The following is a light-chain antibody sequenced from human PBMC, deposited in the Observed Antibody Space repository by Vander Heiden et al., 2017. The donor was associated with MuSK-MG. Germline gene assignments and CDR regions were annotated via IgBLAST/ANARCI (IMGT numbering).Light chain of an antibody. CDR2: EVS. CDR1: SSDVGVYKY. J-gene: IGLJ3*02. V-gene: IGLV2-8*01. CDR3: SSYAGRNNLV. Sequence: QSALTQPPSASGSPGQSVTIPCTGTSSDVGVYKYVSWYQHHPGKAPRLMIFEVSKRPSGVPDRFSGSKSGNTASLTVSGLQAEDEADYYCSSYAGRNNLVFGGGTRLTVL.